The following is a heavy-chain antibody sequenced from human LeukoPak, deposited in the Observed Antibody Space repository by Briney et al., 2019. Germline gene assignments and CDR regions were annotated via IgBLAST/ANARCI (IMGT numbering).Heavy chain of an antibody. D-gene: IGHD3-22*01. CDR2: INPNSGGT. V-gene: IGHV1-2*02. J-gene: IGHJ4*02. Sequence: ASVKVSCKASGYTFTGYYMHWVRQAPGQGLEWMGWINPNSGGTNYAQKFQGRVTMTRDTSISTAYMELSRLRSDDTAVYYCARDDIGAYYDSSGYYRWGQGTLVTVSS. CDR1: GYTFTGYY. CDR3: ARDDIGAYYDSSGYYR.